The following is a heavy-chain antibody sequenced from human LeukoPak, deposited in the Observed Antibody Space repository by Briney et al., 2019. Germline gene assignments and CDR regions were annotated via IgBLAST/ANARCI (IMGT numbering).Heavy chain of an antibody. Sequence: GGSLRLSCAASGFTFSSYGMHWVRQAPGKGLEWVAVIWYDGSNKYYADSVKGRFTISRDNSKNTLYLQMNSLRAEDTAVYYCARDQRPNVLRYFDWLSESSWFDPWGQGTLITVSS. J-gene: IGHJ5*02. CDR3: ARDQRPNVLRYFDWLSESSWFDP. V-gene: IGHV3-33*01. CDR2: IWYDGSNK. CDR1: GFTFSSYG. D-gene: IGHD3-9*01.